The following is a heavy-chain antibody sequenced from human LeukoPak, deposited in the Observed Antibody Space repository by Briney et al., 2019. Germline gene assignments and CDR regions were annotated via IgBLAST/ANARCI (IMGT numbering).Heavy chain of an antibody. V-gene: IGHV4-59*01. J-gene: IGHJ4*02. CDR2: IYYSGST. Sequence: SETLSLTCTVSGVSISTYYWSWIRQPPGKGLEWIGYIYYSGSTNYNPSLKSRVTISVNTSKNQFSLKLSSVTAADTAVYYCARGRDGYHDYWGQGTLVTVSS. CDR1: GVSISTYY. D-gene: IGHD5-24*01. CDR3: ARGRDGYHDY.